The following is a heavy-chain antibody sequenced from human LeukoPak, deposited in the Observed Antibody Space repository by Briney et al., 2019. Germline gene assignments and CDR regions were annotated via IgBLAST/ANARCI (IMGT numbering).Heavy chain of an antibody. D-gene: IGHD3-16*01. CDR1: GFTFSISW. V-gene: IGHV3-7*01. CDR3: ARDAGWGYYDL. J-gene: IGHJ4*02. CDR2: IDKHGSGK. Sequence: GGSLRLSCVASGFTFSISWVTWVRQAPGKGLEWVANIDKHGSGKYYVDSVKGRFAISGDYASNSVFLQMDSLRAEDTSVYYCARDAGWGYYDLWGQGTPVTVSS.